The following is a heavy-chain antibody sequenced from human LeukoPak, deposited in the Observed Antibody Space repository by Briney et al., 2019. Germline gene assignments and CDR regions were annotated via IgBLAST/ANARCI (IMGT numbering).Heavy chain of an antibody. CDR3: ARAISDCSSTSCRPASFDP. CDR2: INPNSGGT. CDR1: GYTFTGYY. Sequence: ASVKVSCTASGYTFTGYYMHWVRQAPGQGLEWMGWINPNSGGTNYAQKFQGWVTMTRDTPISTAYMELSRLRSDDTAVYYCARAISDCSSTSCRPASFDPWGQGTLVTVSS. J-gene: IGHJ5*02. V-gene: IGHV1-2*04. D-gene: IGHD2-2*01.